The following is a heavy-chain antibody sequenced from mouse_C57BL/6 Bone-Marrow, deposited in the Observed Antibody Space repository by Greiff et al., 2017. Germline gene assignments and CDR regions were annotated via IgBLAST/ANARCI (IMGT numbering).Heavy chain of an antibody. Sequence: QVQLKESGAELVRPGASVTLSCKASGYTFTDYEMHWVKQTPVHGLEWIGAIDPETGGTAYNQKFKGKAILTADKSSSTAYMELRSLTSEDSAVYYGTIPPYDYNAMDDWGQGTSVTVSS. J-gene: IGHJ4*01. CDR1: GYTFTDYE. V-gene: IGHV1-15*01. CDR3: TIPPYDYNAMDD. CDR2: IDPETGGT.